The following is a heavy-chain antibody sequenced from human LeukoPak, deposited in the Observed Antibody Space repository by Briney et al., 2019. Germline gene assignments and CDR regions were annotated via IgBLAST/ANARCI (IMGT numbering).Heavy chain of an antibody. Sequence: SETLSLTCTVSGGSISSYYWSWIRQPPGKGLEWIGYIYYSGSTNYNPSLKSRVTISEDTSKNQFSLKLSSVTAADTAACYCARESALGMTTKRRFDYWGQGTLVTVSS. D-gene: IGHD5-24*01. CDR2: IYYSGST. J-gene: IGHJ4*02. CDR1: GGSISSYY. V-gene: IGHV4-59*01. CDR3: ARESALGMTTKRRFDY.